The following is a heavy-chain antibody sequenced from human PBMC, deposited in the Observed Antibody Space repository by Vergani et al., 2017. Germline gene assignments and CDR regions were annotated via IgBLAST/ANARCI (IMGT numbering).Heavy chain of an antibody. CDR3: AKERLDSDGWYVTLAYFDY. CDR2: ISGSGGST. D-gene: IGHD6-19*01. V-gene: IGHV3-23*01. Sequence: EVQLLESGGGLVQPGGSLRLSCAASGFTFSSYAMSWVRQAPGKGLEWVSAISGSGGSTYYADSVKGRFTISRDNSKNTLYLQMNSLRAEDTAVYYCAKERLDSDGWYVTLAYFDYWGQGTLVTVSS. J-gene: IGHJ4*02. CDR1: GFTFSSYA.